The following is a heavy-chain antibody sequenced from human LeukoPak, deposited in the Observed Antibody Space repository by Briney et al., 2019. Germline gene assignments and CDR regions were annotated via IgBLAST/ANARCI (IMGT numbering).Heavy chain of an antibody. CDR1: GYTFTSYY. Sequence: ASVKVSCKASGYTFTSYYMHWVRQATGQGLEWMGWMNPNSGNTGYAQKFQGRVTITRNTSISTAYMELSSLRSEDTAVYYCARGNVGSYYDFWSGYSDWFDPWGQGTLVTVSS. CDR3: ARGNVGSYYDFWSGYSDWFDP. CDR2: MNPNSGNT. V-gene: IGHV1-8*03. D-gene: IGHD3-3*01. J-gene: IGHJ5*02.